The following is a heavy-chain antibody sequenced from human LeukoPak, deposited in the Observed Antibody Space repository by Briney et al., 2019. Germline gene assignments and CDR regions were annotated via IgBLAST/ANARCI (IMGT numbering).Heavy chain of an antibody. Sequence: PGRSLRLSCAASGFTFSSYGMHWVRQAPGKGLEWVAVISYDGSNKYYADSVKGRFTISRDNSKNTLYLQMNSLRAEDTAVYYCARDRYSYGKSHFDYWGQGTLVTVSS. CDR3: ARDRYSYGKSHFDY. CDR1: GFTFSSYG. V-gene: IGHV3-30*03. CDR2: ISYDGSNK. D-gene: IGHD5-18*01. J-gene: IGHJ4*02.